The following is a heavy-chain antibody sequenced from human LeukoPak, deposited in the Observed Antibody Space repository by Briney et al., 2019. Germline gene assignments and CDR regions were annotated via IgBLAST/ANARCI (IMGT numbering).Heavy chain of an antibody. V-gene: IGHV4-38-2*02. J-gene: IGHJ4*02. CDR2: IYSSGST. CDR3: AGDWN. CDR1: GYSISRGYH. Sequence: SETLSLTCTVSGYSISRGYHWGWIRQLPGKGLEWIGYIYSSGSTIYNPSLKSRVTISIDTSKNQFSLKLISVTAEDTAVYYCAGDWNWGQGILVTVSS. D-gene: IGHD3-3*01.